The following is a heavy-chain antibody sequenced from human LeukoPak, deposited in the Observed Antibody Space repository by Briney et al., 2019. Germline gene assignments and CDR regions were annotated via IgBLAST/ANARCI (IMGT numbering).Heavy chain of an antibody. Sequence: QPGGSLRLSCAASGFIFSTYGKNWVRQAPGKGLEWVSYISSTSDTIYYADSVKGRFTISRDNARNSLYLQMNSLGDEDTAVYYCARDQNSGFDYWGQGTLVTVSS. CDR3: ARDQNSGFDY. J-gene: IGHJ4*02. V-gene: IGHV3-48*02. CDR1: GFIFSTYG. D-gene: IGHD2/OR15-2a*01. CDR2: ISSTSDTI.